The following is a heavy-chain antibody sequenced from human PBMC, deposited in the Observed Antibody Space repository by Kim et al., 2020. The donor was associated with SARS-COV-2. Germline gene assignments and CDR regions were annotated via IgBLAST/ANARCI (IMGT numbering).Heavy chain of an antibody. D-gene: IGHD6-6*01. CDR2: INPSGGST. V-gene: IGHV1-46*01. Sequence: ASVKVSCKASGYTFTSYYMHWVRQAPGQGLEWMGIINPSGGSTSYAQKFQGRVTMTRDTSTSPVYMELSSLRSEDTAVYYCARDIAARPPYYYYGMDVWGQGTTVTVSS. J-gene: IGHJ6*02. CDR1: GYTFTSYY. CDR3: ARDIAARPPYYYYGMDV.